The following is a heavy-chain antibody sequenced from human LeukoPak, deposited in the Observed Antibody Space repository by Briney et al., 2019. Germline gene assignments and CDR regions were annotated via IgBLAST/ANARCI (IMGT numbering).Heavy chain of an antibody. V-gene: IGHV3-23*01. J-gene: IGHJ4*02. Sequence: GGSLRLSCAASGFTFSSYAMSWVRQAPGKGLEWVSAISGSTDNTYYADSVKGRFTISRDNSKNTLYLQMGSLRAEDMAVYYCARARGYSGYDLGYWGQGTLVTVSS. CDR1: GFTFSSYA. CDR3: ARARGYSGYDLGY. CDR2: ISGSTDNT. D-gene: IGHD5-12*01.